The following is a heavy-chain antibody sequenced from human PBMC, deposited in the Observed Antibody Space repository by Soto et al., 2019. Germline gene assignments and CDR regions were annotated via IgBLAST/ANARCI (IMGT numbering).Heavy chain of an antibody. Sequence: EVQLVETGGGLIQPGGSLRLSCAASGFTVSTNYMSWVRQAPGKGLEWVSIIYSGGSIYYADSVQGRFTISRDNSKNTLYRQMNSLRAEDTAVYYCAREGGGVYCSGGSCYGRYFDYWGQGTLVTVSA. D-gene: IGHD2-15*01. CDR3: AREGGGVYCSGGSCYGRYFDY. CDR1: GFTVSTNY. CDR2: IYSGGSI. J-gene: IGHJ4*02. V-gene: IGHV3-53*02.